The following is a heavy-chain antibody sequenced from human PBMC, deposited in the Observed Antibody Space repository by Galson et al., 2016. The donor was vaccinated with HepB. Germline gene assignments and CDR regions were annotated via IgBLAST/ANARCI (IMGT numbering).Heavy chain of an antibody. CDR3: ATSNSRSGSDWRITDY. V-gene: IGHV3-21*04. J-gene: IGHJ4*02. CDR2: VSSGGDYI. D-gene: IGHD5-12*01. Sequence: SLRLSCAASGFTFSRYNMNWVRLAPGKGLEWVSSVSSGGDYIDYADSVKGRFTISRDNSKNTLYLQMNSLRAEDTAVYYCATSNSRSGSDWRITDYWGQGTLVTVSS. CDR1: GFTFSRYN.